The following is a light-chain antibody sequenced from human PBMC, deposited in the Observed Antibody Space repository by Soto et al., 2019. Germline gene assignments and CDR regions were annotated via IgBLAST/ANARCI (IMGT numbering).Light chain of an antibody. CDR1: SSDVGSYNL. V-gene: IGLV2-23*01. J-gene: IGLJ1*01. Sequence: QSALTQSASVSGSPGQSITISCTGTSSDVGSYNLVSWYQQHPGKAPKLMIYEGSKRPSGVSNRFSGSKSGNTASLTISGLQAEDEADYYCCSYVGSSTYVFGTGTKVTVL. CDR3: CSYVGSSTYV. CDR2: EGS.